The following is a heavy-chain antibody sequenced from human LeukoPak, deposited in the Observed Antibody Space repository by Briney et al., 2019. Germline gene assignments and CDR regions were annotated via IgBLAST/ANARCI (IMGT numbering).Heavy chain of an antibody. Sequence: GGSLRLSCAASGFTFSSYWMSWVRQAPGKGLEWVANIKQDGSEKYYVDSVKGRFTISRDNAKNSLYLQMNSLRAEDTAVYYCARDISAAAAGTGGYWGQGTLVTVSS. D-gene: IGHD6-13*01. CDR1: GFTFSSYW. V-gene: IGHV3-7*01. CDR3: ARDISAAAAGTGGY. J-gene: IGHJ4*02. CDR2: IKQDGSEK.